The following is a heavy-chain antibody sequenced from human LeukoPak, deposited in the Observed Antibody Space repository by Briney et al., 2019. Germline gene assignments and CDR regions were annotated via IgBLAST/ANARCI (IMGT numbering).Heavy chain of an antibody. J-gene: IGHJ4*02. CDR3: ARTNGVSKFDY. Sequence: PGGSLRLSCAASGFTFSDYYMSWIRQAPGKGLEWVSYITTSGHTIYYADSVTGRFTISRDNAKNSLYLQMNSLRAEDTAVYYCARTNGVSKFDYWGQGTLVTVSS. V-gene: IGHV3-11*04. CDR1: GFTFSDYY. D-gene: IGHD2-8*01. CDR2: ITTSGHTI.